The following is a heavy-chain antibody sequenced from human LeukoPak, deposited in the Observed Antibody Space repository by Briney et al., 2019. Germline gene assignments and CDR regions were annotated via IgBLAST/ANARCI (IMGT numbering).Heavy chain of an antibody. Sequence: SETLSLTCTVSGYSISNGYYWEWIRQPPGRGLEWIGDIYRSGSTSYNPSLKSRVTVSVDTSKNQFSLKVNSVTAADTAVYYCARRHSSGWFYYWGQGTLVTVSS. J-gene: IGHJ4*02. CDR2: IYRSGST. V-gene: IGHV4-38-2*02. D-gene: IGHD6-19*01. CDR1: GYSISNGYY. CDR3: ARRHSSGWFYY.